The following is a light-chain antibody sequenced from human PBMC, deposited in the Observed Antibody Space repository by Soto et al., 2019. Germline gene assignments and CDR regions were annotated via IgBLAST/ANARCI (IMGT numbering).Light chain of an antibody. CDR2: YDS. CDR1: NIGSKN. CDR3: QVWDTSNNHVL. J-gene: IGLJ2*01. Sequence: SYELTQPPSVSVAPGKTAGITCGGNNIGSKNVHWYQQKPGQAPVLVISYDSGRPSGIPERFSGSNSGNTATLTINRVEAGDEADYYCQVWDTSNNHVLFGGGTKVTVL. V-gene: IGLV3-21*04.